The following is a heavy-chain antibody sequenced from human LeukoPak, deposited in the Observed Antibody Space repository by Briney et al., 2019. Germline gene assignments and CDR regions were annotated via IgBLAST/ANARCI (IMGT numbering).Heavy chain of an antibody. CDR1: GGSISSSSYY. Sequence: SETLSLTCTVSGGSISSSSYYWGWIRQPPGKGLEWIGSIYYSGSTYYNPSLKSRVTISVDTSKNQFSLKLSSVTAADTAVYYCARMREYCTTTSCYLGPFDPWGQGTLVTVSS. D-gene: IGHD2-2*01. CDR2: IYYSGST. J-gene: IGHJ5*02. V-gene: IGHV4-39*07. CDR3: ARMREYCTTTSCYLGPFDP.